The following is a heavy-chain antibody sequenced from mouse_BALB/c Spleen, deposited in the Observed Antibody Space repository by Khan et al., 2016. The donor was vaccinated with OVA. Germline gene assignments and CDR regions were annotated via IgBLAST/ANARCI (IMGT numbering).Heavy chain of an antibody. CDR2: INPTTGYT. J-gene: IGHJ3*01. Sequence: QVQLQQSGAELAKPGASVKMSCKASGYTFTSYWMHWVKQRPGQGLEWIGFINPTTGYTEYNQKFKDKATLTADKSSSTAYMQLRSLTSEDSAVYDCARSPTRITQFSYWGQGTLVTVSA. D-gene: IGHD2-4*01. V-gene: IGHV1-7*01. CDR3: ARSPTRITQFSY. CDR1: GYTFTSYW.